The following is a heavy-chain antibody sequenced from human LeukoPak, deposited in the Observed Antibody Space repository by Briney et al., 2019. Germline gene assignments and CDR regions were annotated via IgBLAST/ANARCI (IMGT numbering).Heavy chain of an antibody. CDR3: ARAEAAAGQYYFDY. V-gene: IGHV3-53*01. J-gene: IGHJ4*02. D-gene: IGHD6-13*01. CDR1: GFTFSTYA. Sequence: GGSLRLSCAASGFTFSTYAMSWVRQAPGKGLEWVSVIYSGGSTYYADSVKGRFTISRDNSKNTLYLQMNSLRAEDTAVYYCARAEAAAGQYYFDYWGQGTLVTVSS. CDR2: IYSGGST.